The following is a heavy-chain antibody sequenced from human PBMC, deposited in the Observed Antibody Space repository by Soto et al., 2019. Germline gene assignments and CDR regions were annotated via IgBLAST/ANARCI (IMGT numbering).Heavy chain of an antibody. J-gene: IGHJ3*02. V-gene: IGHV3-23*04. CDR2: ISGSGDST. Sequence: VQLVESGGGVVQPGRSLRLSCAASGFTFSSYAMSWVRQAPGKGLEWVSAISGSGDSTYSADSVRGRFTISRDNSINTLYLQMNNLGYEDTAVYYCARPRGYGVFDAYDIWGQGTMVTVSS. CDR3: ARPRGYGVFDAYDI. D-gene: IGHD4-17*01. CDR1: GFTFSSYA.